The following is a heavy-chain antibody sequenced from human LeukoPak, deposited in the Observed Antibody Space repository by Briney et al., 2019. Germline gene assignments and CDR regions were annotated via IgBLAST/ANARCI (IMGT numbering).Heavy chain of an antibody. CDR1: GFTFSSYS. CDR2: ISSSSSYI. V-gene: IGHV3-21*01. D-gene: IGHD3-10*01. J-gene: IGHJ4*02. CDR3: ASELWFGELSPGY. Sequence: GGSLRLSCAASGFTFSSYSMNWVRQAPGKGLEWVSSISSSSSYIYYADSAKGRFTISRDNAKNSLYLQMNSLRAEDTAVYYCASELWFGELSPGYWGQGTLVTVSS.